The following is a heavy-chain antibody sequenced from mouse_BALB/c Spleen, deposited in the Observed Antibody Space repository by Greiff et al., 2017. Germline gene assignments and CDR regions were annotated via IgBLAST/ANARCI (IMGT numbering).Heavy chain of an antibody. CDR2: ISSGGGST. CDR1: GFAFSSYD. D-gene: IGHD1-1*01. V-gene: IGHV5-12-1*01. CDR3: ARHDYGSSYGYAMDY. J-gene: IGHJ4*01. Sequence: EVKLVESGGGLVKPGGSLKLSCAASGFAFSSYDMSWVRQTPEKRLEWVAYISSGGGSTYYPDTVKGRFTISRDNAKNTLYLQMSSLKSEDTAMYYCARHDYGSSYGYAMDYWGQGTSVTVSS.